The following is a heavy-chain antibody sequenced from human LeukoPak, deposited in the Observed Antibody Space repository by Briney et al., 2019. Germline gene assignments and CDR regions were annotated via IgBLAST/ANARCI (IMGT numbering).Heavy chain of an antibody. J-gene: IGHJ4*02. CDR2: IDPSDSYT. CDR1: GYYFTNNW. D-gene: IGHD2-2*01. V-gene: IGHV5-10-1*01. Sequence: NLGESLKISCKGSGYYFTNNWISWVRQMTGKGLEWMGRIDPSDSYTNYSPSFQGHVTMSVDKSISTAYLQWSSLKASDTAMYYCARALCSSTSCYENYWGQGTLVTVSS. CDR3: ARALCSSTSCYENY.